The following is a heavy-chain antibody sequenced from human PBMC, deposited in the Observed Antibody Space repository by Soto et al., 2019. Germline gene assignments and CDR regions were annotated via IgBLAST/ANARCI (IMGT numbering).Heavy chain of an antibody. V-gene: IGHV3-13*01. CDR3: ARAVRYGDYLLGYFDL. Sequence: EVQLVESGGGLVQPGGSLRLSCAASGFTFSSYDMHWVRQATGKGLEWVSAIGTAGDTYYPGSVKGRFTISRENAKNSLYLQMNSLRAGDTAVYYCARAVRYGDYLLGYFDLWGRGTLVTVSS. CDR2: IGTAGDT. CDR1: GFTFSSYD. D-gene: IGHD4-17*01. J-gene: IGHJ2*01.